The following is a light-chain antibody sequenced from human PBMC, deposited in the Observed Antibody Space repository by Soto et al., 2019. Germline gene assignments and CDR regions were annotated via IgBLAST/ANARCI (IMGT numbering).Light chain of an antibody. Sequence: SYELTQPLSVSVALGQTARITCGGNNIGGKNVHWYQQRPGQAPVLVIYTDNNRPSGIPERFSGSNSGNTATLTISRAQAGDEADYYCQVWDSNTVVFGGGTKVTVL. CDR3: QVWDSNTVV. CDR1: NIGGKN. J-gene: IGLJ2*01. CDR2: TDN. V-gene: IGLV3-9*01.